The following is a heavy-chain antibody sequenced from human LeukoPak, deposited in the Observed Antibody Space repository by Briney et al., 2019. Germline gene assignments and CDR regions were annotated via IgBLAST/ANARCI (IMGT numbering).Heavy chain of an antibody. CDR1: GFTFSSYA. D-gene: IGHD4-17*01. Sequence: GGSLRLSCIASGFTFSSYAMGWVRQAPGKGLDWVSASGSGVTTHYAGSVKGRFTISRDNSKNTLYLQLNSLRAEDTAVYYCAKDLYGDYDFDCWGQGTLVTVSS. J-gene: IGHJ4*02. CDR2: SGSGVTT. V-gene: IGHV3-23*01. CDR3: AKDLYGDYDFDC.